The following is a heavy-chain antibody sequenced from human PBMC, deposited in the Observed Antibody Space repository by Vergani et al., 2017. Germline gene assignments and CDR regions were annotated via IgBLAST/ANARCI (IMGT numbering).Heavy chain of an antibody. CDR1: GYSITNYW. CDR2: IIPIFGTT. D-gene: IGHD3-22*01. Sequence: VQLVQSGAEVKKPGESLKISCQGSGYSITNYWIAWVRQRPGKGLEWMGRIIPIFGTTSYAQKFQGRVTILADESTSTAYMELSSLRSEDTAVYYCARSSGYYSYYFDFWGQGTLVTVSS. J-gene: IGHJ4*02. V-gene: IGHV1-69*18. CDR3: ARSSGYYSYYFDF.